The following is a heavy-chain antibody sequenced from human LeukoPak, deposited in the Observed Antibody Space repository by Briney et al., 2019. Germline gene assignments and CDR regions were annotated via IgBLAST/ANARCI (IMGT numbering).Heavy chain of an antibody. D-gene: IGHD3-22*01. V-gene: IGHV4-4*07. CDR3: ARRVFYYYDSSGQADY. Sequence: PSETLSLTCTVSGDSVSSYYWSWIRQPAGKGLEWIGRFHTTGITKCNPSLRSRVTMSVDTSNNQLSLRLNSVTAADTAVYYCARRVFYYYDSSGQADYWGQGTLVTVSS. J-gene: IGHJ4*02. CDR1: GDSVSSYY. CDR2: FHTTGIT.